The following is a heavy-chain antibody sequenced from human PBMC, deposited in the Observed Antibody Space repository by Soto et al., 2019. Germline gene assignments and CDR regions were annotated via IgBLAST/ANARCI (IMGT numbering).Heavy chain of an antibody. J-gene: IGHJ5*02. CDR3: AHTDWELRNLFDT. Sequence: QITLTESGPPLVQPTQTLRLTCSFSGFSLTTRGLGVAWFRQPPGKALEWLAVIYWDVDKRYSPLLKTRLTVAKTTSKNPVGLSMTNMDPVDTGTFYCAHTDWELRNLFDTWGQGIHVTVSS. CDR2: IYWDVDK. CDR1: GFSLTTRGLG. D-gene: IGHD3-9*01. V-gene: IGHV2-5*02.